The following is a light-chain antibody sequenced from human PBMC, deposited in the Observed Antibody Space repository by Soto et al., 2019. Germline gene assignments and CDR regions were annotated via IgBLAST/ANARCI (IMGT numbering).Light chain of an antibody. Sequence: DIQMTQSPSTLSAFVGDRVTITCRASQSICNWLAWYQQKPGKAPKLLIYKASTLESGVPSRFSGSGSGTEFTLTISSLQPDDFATYSCQQYSTYSATFGQGTKVEIK. J-gene: IGKJ1*01. CDR3: QQYSTYSAT. V-gene: IGKV1-5*03. CDR1: QSICNW. CDR2: KAS.